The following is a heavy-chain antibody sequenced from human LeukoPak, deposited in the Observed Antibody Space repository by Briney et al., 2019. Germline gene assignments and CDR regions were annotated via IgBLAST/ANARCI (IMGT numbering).Heavy chain of an antibody. CDR1: GGSISSGSYY. J-gene: IGHJ4*02. V-gene: IGHV4-61*02. CDR2: IYTSGST. CDR3: ARDSTLYGSGTALDY. D-gene: IGHD3-10*01. Sequence: SETLSLTCTVSGGSISSGSYYWSWIRQPAGKGLEWIGRIYTSGSTNYNPSLKSRVTISVDTSKNQFSLKLSSVTAADTAVYYCARDSTLYGSGTALDYWGQGTLVTVSS.